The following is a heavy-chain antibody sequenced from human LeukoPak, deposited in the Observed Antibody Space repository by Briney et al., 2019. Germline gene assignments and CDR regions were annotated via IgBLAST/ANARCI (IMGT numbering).Heavy chain of an antibody. CDR3: ARSDYGGNSAPLDAFDI. CDR2: IYYSGSS. CDR1: GGSLSSSTYY. D-gene: IGHD4-23*01. V-gene: IGHV4-39*07. Sequence: SETLSLTCTVSGGSLSSSTYYWAWIRQPPGKGLEWIGCIYYSGSSYYNPSPKSRVTISVDTSKNQFSLKLRSVTAADTAVYYCARSDYGGNSAPLDAFDIWGQGTMVTVSS. J-gene: IGHJ3*02.